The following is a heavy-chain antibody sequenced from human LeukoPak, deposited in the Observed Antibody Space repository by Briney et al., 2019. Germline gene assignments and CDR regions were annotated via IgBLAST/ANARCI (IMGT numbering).Heavy chain of an antibody. J-gene: IGHJ5*02. CDR2: ISGSGGST. CDR1: GFTFSSYA. D-gene: IGHD5-12*01. CDR3: AKDLYSGYDSNWFDP. Sequence: GGSLRLSCAASGFTFSSYAMSWVRQAPGKGLEWVSAISGSGGSTYYADSVKGRFTISRDNSKNTLYLQMNSLRGEDTTVYYCAKDLYSGYDSNWFDPWGQGTLVTVSS. V-gene: IGHV3-23*01.